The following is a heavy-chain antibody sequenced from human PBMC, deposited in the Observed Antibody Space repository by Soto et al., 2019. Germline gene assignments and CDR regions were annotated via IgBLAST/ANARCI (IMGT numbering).Heavy chain of an antibody. CDR3: ARTHSSSWYRGYFDY. J-gene: IGHJ4*02. V-gene: IGHV4-59*01. CDR1: GGSISSYY. D-gene: IGHD6-13*01. Sequence: PSETLSLTCTVSGGSISSYYWSWIRQPPGKGLEWIGYIYYSGSTNYNPSLKSRVTISVDTSKNQFSLKLSSVTAADTAVYYCARTHSSSWYRGYFDYWGQGTLVTVSS. CDR2: IYYSGST.